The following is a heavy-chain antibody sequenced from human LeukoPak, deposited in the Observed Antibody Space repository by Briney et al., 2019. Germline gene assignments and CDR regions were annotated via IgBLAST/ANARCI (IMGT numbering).Heavy chain of an antibody. V-gene: IGHV5-10-1*01. CDR1: GYSFTSYW. CDR3: ARRGYYDSSGYSNAFDI. D-gene: IGHD3-22*01. J-gene: IGHJ3*02. Sequence: GESLRISCKGSGYSFTSYWISWARQMPGKGLEWMGTIDPSDSYTNYSPSFQGHVTISADKSISTAYLQWSSLKASDTAMYYCARRGYYDSSGYSNAFDIWGQGTMVTVSS. CDR2: IDPSDSYT.